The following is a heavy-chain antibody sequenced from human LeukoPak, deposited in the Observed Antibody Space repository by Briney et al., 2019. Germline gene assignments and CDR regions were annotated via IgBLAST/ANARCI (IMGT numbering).Heavy chain of an antibody. J-gene: IGHJ4*02. D-gene: IGHD5-12*01. CDR3: ARRVATVNFDY. Sequence: PGGSLRLSCVATGFTFTDYEMNWVRQAPGKGLEWVAHISTNGDVINYANSVKGRFTISRDNAKNSLYLQMNSLRAEDTAVYYCARRVATVNFDYWGQGTLVTVSS. V-gene: IGHV3-48*03. CDR2: ISTNGDVI. CDR1: GFTFTDYE.